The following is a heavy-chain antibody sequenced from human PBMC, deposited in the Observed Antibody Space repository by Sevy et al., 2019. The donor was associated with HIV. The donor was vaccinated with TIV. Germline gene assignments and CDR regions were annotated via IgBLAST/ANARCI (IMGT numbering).Heavy chain of an antibody. D-gene: IGHD4-17*01. J-gene: IGHJ1*01. Sequence: ASVKVSCKASGGTFSSYAISWVRQAPGQGLEWMGGIIPIFGTANYAQKFQGRVTITADESTSTAYMELSSLRSEDTAVYYCARDRYGAEYFQHWGQGTLVTVSS. CDR3: ARDRYGAEYFQH. CDR1: GGTFSSYA. CDR2: IIPIFGTA. V-gene: IGHV1-69*13.